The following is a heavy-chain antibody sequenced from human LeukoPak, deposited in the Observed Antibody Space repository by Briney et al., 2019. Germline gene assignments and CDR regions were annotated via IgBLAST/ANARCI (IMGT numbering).Heavy chain of an antibody. CDR3: AKGGEYTYGLDS. J-gene: IGHJ4*02. Sequence: KPGGSLRLSCAASGFTFISYSMNWVRQAPGKGLEWVSSISSSSSYIYYADSVKGRFTISRDNAKNSLYLQMNSLRAEDMAFYFCAKGGEYTYGLDSWGQGTLVTVSS. V-gene: IGHV3-21*04. D-gene: IGHD5-18*01. CDR1: GFTFISYS. CDR2: ISSSSSYI.